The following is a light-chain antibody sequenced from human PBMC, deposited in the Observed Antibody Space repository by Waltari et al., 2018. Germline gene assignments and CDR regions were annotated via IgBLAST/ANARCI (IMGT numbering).Light chain of an antibody. V-gene: IGLV2-14*01. CDR2: EVF. J-gene: IGLJ2*01. CDR1: SDDVGGYYF. Sequence: QSALTQPASVSASPGQSITISCPGTSDDVGGYYFFSLYQHHPGKPPTLTIHEVFKRPDWVDNLFSGSQSINRASLSISGVQAEDEGVYYCSAYTSWSTVIFGGGTKLAVL. CDR3: SAYTSWSTVI.